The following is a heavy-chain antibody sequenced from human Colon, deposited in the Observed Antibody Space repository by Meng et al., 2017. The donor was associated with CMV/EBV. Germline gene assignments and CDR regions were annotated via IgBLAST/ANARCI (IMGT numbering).Heavy chain of an antibody. CDR2: IITISGTT. CDR3: ARVICGGDCYLDY. J-gene: IGHJ4*02. CDR1: KGTFTSYP. D-gene: IGHD2-21*02. Sequence: VQWEQSGAEVKKPGSSVKRSCKASKGTFTSYPISWVRQGPGQGFEWVGGIITISGTTDYAQKFQGRVTITADESTSTAYMKLSNLRSEDTAIYYCARVICGGDCYLDYWGRGTLVTVSS. V-gene: IGHV1-69*12.